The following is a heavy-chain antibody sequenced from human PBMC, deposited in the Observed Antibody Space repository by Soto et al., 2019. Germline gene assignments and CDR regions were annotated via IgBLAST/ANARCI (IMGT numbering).Heavy chain of an antibody. CDR3: ARGPGSSDWRFSYYYMDV. J-gene: IGHJ6*02. CDR2: MNPNSGNT. Sequence: QVQLVQSGAEVKKPGASVKVSCTFTSYDINWVRQATGQGLEWMAWMNPNSGNTRYAQKFQGRVTMTRNPSNCTAYMELSSLRSEDTAVYYCARGPGSSDWRFSYYYMDVWGQGTTVTVSS. CDR1: FTSYD. V-gene: IGHV1-8*01. D-gene: IGHD6-19*01.